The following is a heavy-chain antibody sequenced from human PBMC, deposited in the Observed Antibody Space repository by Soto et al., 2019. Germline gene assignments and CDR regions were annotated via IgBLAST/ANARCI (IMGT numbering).Heavy chain of an antibody. CDR3: TTEGEGIRYFDWLLGYYYYYMDV. J-gene: IGHJ6*03. V-gene: IGHV3-73*01. CDR2: IRSKANSYAT. D-gene: IGHD3-9*01. CDR1: GFTFSGSA. Sequence: GGSLRLSCAASGFTFSGSAMHWVRQASGKGLEWVGRIRSKANSYATAYAASVKGRFTISRDDSKNTAYLQMNSLKTEDTAVYYCTTEGEGIRYFDWLLGYYYYYMDVWGKGTTVTVSS.